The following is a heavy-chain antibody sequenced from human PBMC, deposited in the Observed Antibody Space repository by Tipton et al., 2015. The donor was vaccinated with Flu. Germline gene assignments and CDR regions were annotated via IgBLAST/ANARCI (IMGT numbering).Heavy chain of an antibody. V-gene: IGHV1-2*02. CDR3: ARDRRSGRYPGEWLDP. Sequence: QSGPEVKKPGASVKVSCKGSGYTFTAHYMHWVRQAPGQGLEWMGWINPNDNGTRYPQKFQGRVTMTRDTSISTVYMELSRLSSDDTAVYYCARDRRSGRYPGEWLDPWGQGTLVTVSS. J-gene: IGHJ5*02. D-gene: IGHD1-26*01. CDR2: INPNDNGT. CDR1: GYTFTAHY.